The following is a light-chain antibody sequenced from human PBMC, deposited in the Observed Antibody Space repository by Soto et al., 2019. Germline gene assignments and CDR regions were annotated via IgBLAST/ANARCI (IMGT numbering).Light chain of an antibody. V-gene: IGKV3-11*01. CDR2: DTS. J-gene: IGKJ4*01. Sequence: EILLTQSPATLSFSPRERATLSCRASQRVSSYLAWYQQKPGQVPRLLIYDTSNMATDIPARFSGSGSGTDFPLTISSLEPEDFAVYYCQQRYNWLTFGGGTKVDIK. CDR3: QQRYNWLT. CDR1: QRVSSY.